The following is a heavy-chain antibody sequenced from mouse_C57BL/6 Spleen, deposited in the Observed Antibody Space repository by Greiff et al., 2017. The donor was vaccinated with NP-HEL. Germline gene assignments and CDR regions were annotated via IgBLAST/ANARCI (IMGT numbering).Heavy chain of an antibody. J-gene: IGHJ3*01. CDR1: GYTFTSYW. Sequence: QVQLQQPGAELVKPGASVKLSCKASGYTFTSYWMQWVKQRPGQGLEWIGEIDPSDSYTNYKQKFKGQATLTVDTSSSTADMQLSRLTSEDSAGYYVARYDGPFAYWGQGTLVTVSA. CDR2: IDPSDSYT. D-gene: IGHD1-1*01. V-gene: IGHV1-50*01. CDR3: ARYDGPFAY.